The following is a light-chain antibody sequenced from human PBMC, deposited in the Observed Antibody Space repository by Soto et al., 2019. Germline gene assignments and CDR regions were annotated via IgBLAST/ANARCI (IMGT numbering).Light chain of an antibody. CDR1: QSISTW. Sequence: DIQMTQSPSTLSASVGDRVTITCRASQSISTWLAWYQQKPRKAPKLLIYKASSLRNGVPSRFSGSGSGTEFTLTIYSLQPDDFASYYCQQYNGYPHTFGQGTKLEIK. CDR2: KAS. V-gene: IGKV1-5*03. CDR3: QQYNGYPHT. J-gene: IGKJ2*01.